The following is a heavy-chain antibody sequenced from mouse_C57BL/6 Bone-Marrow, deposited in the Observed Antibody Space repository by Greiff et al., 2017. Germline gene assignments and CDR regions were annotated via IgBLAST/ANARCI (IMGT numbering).Heavy chain of an antibody. V-gene: IGHV14-4*01. D-gene: IGHD2-1*01. Sequence: VQLQQSGAELVRPGASVKLSCTASGFNIKDDYMHWVKQRPEQGLEWIGWIDPENGDTEYASKFQGKATITADTSSNTAYLQLSSLTSEDTAVYYCTPFYYGNYGYAMDVWGPGTSVTVSS. CDR1: GFNIKDDY. CDR3: TPFYYGNYGYAMDV. J-gene: IGHJ4*01. CDR2: IDPENGDT.